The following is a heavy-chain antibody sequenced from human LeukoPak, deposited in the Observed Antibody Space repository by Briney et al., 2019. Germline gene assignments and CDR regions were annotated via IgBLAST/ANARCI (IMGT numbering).Heavy chain of an antibody. J-gene: IGHJ6*04. D-gene: IGHD4-17*01. V-gene: IGHV4-59*08. Sequence: SETLSLTCTVSGGSLNGYYWGWIRQPPGKGLECIGYIHSSEGTAHNASLKSRLTISLDSSKNQFSLTLSSVTAADTAVYYCARHVYGEGMVVWGKGTTVTVSS. CDR3: ARHVYGEGMVV. CDR1: GGSLNGYY. CDR2: IHSSEGT.